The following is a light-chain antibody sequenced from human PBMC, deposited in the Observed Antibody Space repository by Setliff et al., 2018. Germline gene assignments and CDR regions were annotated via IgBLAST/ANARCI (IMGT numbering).Light chain of an antibody. CDR1: SSNIGTGYD. CDR3: QSYDSSLSAYV. J-gene: IGLJ1*01. V-gene: IGLV1-40*01. CDR2: GNN. Sequence: QSDLAQPPSVSGAPGQRVTISCAGRSSNIGTGYDVHWYQQFPGTAPKLLIYGNNIRPSGVPDRFSGSQSGTSASLAITGLHSEDEADYYCQSYDSSLSAYVFGTGTKVTVL.